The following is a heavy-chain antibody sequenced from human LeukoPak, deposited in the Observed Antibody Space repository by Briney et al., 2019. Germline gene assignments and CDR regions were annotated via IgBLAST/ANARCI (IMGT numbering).Heavy chain of an antibody. V-gene: IGHV3-48*03. D-gene: IGHD3-16*01. CDR3: AMGGDRQAAGQNFDY. CDR2: ISRSGRTI. J-gene: IGHJ4*02. Sequence: GGSLSLSCAASGFTFSSYEMNWIRQAPGKGLEWVSYISRSGRTIYYAASVRRRFTMASDNANKFLYQLMTMIGAETTAVYYCAMGGDRQAAGQNFDYWEQGTLVTVSS. CDR1: GFTFSSYE.